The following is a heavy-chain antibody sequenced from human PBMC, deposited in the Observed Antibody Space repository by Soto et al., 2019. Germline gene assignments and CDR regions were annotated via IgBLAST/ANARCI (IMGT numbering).Heavy chain of an antibody. CDR2: ISSSGSII. D-gene: IGHD1-1*01. CDR1: GFTFSDYY. Sequence: QVQLVESGGGLVKPGGSLRLSCAASGFTFSDYYMTWIRQAPGKGLEWVSYISSSGSIIYYADSVKGRFTISRDNAKSSLFLQMNSLRAEDTAVYYCARPSPHNTGTSETPDLYADYWGQGTLVTVSS. V-gene: IGHV3-11*01. J-gene: IGHJ4*02. CDR3: ARPSPHNTGTSETPDLYADY.